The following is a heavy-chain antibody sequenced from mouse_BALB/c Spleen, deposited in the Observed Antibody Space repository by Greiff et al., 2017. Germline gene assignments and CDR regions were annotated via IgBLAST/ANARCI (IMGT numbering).Heavy chain of an antibody. CDR1: GFTFISFG. J-gene: IGHJ4*01. CDR2: ISSGSSTI. CDR3: ARGDGDAMDY. D-gene: IGHD2-3*01. Sequence: EVQGVESGGGLVQPGGSRKLSCAASGFTFISFGMHWVRQAPEKGLEWVAYISSGSSTIYYADTVKGRFTISRDNPKNTLFLQMTSLRSEDTAMYYCARGDGDAMDYWGQGTSVTVSS. V-gene: IGHV5-17*02.